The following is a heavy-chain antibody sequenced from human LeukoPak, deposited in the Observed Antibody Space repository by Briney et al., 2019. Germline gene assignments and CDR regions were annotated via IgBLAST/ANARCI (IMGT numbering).Heavy chain of an antibody. D-gene: IGHD4/OR15-4a*01. V-gene: IGHV5-51*01. CDR1: GNNFATSW. Sequence: GESLKISCKDSGNNFATSWIGWVRQMPGKGLDWMGIIYPGDSDSRYSASFQGQVTIPADKSIRTAYLQWSSLKASDTAMYFCARVRSGDYAEDALDIWGQGTVVTVSS. J-gene: IGHJ3*02. CDR2: IYPGDSDS. CDR3: ARVRSGDYAEDALDI.